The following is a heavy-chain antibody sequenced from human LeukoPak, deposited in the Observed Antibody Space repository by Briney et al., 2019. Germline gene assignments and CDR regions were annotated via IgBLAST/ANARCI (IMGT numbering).Heavy chain of an antibody. CDR3: ARAAVTGDFDY. V-gene: IGHV3-48*04. Sequence: PGGSLRLSCAASGFTFSSYSMNWVRQAPGKGLEWVSYISSSGSNIYYADSVKGRFTISRDNAKNSLYLQMNSLRAEDTAVYYCARAAVTGDFDYWGQGTLVTVSS. CDR2: ISSSGSNI. J-gene: IGHJ4*02. D-gene: IGHD5-18*01. CDR1: GFTFSSYS.